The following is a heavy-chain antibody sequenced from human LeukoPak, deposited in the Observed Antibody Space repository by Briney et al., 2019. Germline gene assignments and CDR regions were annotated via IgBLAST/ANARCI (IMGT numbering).Heavy chain of an antibody. J-gene: IGHJ4*02. CDR3: ARYCGYTDGPPAY. V-gene: IGHV4-39*01. D-gene: IGHD5-18*01. CDR1: GCSINSSSYN. Sequence: SETLSLTCTVSGCSINSSSYNWVWIRQPPWKGLEWIGSIYYSGDNSGDTYYNPSLKSRVTISVDTSKNQFSLKLSSLPAAVSGEDFGARYCGYTDGPPAYWGQGTLVTVSP. CDR2: IYYSGDNSGDT.